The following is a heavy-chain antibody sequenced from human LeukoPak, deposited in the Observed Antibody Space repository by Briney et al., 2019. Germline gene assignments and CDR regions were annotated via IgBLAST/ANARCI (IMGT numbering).Heavy chain of an antibody. J-gene: IGHJ4*02. Sequence: GGSLRLSCAASGFTFSSYWMSWVRQAPGKGLEWVANIKQDGSEKYYVDSVKGRFTISRDNAKNSLYLQMNSLRAEDTAVYYCARGIYNGDTSFDYWGQGTLVTVSS. CDR1: GFTFSSYW. CDR2: IKQDGSEK. V-gene: IGHV3-7*01. CDR3: ARGIYNGDTSFDY. D-gene: IGHD5-18*01.